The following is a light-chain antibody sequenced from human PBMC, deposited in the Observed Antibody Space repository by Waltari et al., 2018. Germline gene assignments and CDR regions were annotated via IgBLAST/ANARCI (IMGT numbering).Light chain of an antibody. V-gene: IGLV1-40*01. CDR1: SSTLGAGSE. Sequence: QSVLTPPPSVSGAPGQRVTIPCTGSSSTLGAGSELNWYQQLPGEAPKLLIYGNTNRPSGVPDRVSGSKSGTSASLAITGLQAEDEADYYCQSYDSSLGGSVFGGGTKLTVL. CDR3: QSYDSSLGGSV. J-gene: IGLJ2*01. CDR2: GNT.